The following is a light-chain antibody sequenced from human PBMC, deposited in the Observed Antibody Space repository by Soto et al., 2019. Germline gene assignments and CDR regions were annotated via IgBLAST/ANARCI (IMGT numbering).Light chain of an antibody. J-gene: IGLJ2*01. V-gene: IGLV2-14*01. CDR1: SSDVGGYNY. CDR3: SSYTISSTLVV. CDR2: DVS. Sequence: QSALTQPASVSGSPGQSITISCTGTSSDVGGYNYVSWYQQHPGKAHKLMIYDVSNRPSGVSNRFSGYKSGNTASLTISGLQAEDEADYYCSSYTISSTLVVVGGGTKLTVL.